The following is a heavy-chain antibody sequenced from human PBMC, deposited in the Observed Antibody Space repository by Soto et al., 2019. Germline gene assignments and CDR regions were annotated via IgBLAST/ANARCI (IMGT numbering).Heavy chain of an antibody. V-gene: IGHV4-30-4*01. D-gene: IGHD2-2*01. Sequence: SETLSLTCTVSGGSISSGDYYWSWIRQPPGKGLEWIGYIYYSGSTYYNPSLKSRVTISVDTSKNQFSLKLSSVTAADTAVYYCARDGHIVVVPAAQYGMDVWGQGTTVTVSS. CDR3: ARDGHIVVVPAAQYGMDV. CDR1: GGSISSGDYY. CDR2: IYYSGST. J-gene: IGHJ6*02.